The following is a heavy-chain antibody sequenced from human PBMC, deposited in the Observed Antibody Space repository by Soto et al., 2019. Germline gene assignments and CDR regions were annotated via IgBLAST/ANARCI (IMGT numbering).Heavy chain of an antibody. J-gene: IGHJ6*03. D-gene: IGHD5-12*01. CDR3: ARESGGATATLDYYYFYMDV. V-gene: IGHV1-2*04. CDR1: GDSFNDYY. CDR2: INPNGGVT. Sequence: QVQLVQSGAEVRKPGASVTVSCRSSGDSFNDYYIHWVRQAPGQGFEWMGWINPNGGVTKYAQKFRGWVSMPRDTSIRTVYMQLSRLRSDATAVYYCARESGGATATLDYYYFYMDVWGTGTTVTVSS.